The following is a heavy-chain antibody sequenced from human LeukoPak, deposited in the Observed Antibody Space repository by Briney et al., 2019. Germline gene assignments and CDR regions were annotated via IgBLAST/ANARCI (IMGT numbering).Heavy chain of an antibody. D-gene: IGHD3-10*01. V-gene: IGHV1-3*01. CDR2: INAGNGNT. J-gene: IGHJ5*02. Sequence: ASVKVSCKASGYTFTSYAMHWVRQAPGQRLEWMGWINAGNGNTKYSQKFQGRVTITADKSTSTAYMELSSLRSEDTAVYYCARERTITMVRNWFDPWGQGTLVTVSS. CDR3: ARERTITMVRNWFDP. CDR1: GYTFTSYA.